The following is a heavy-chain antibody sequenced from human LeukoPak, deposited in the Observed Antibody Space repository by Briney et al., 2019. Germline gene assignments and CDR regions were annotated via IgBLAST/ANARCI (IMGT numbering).Heavy chain of an antibody. D-gene: IGHD3-22*01. CDR2: IYSDGST. Sequence: GGSLRLSCAASGFTFSNAWMSWVRQAPGKGLEWVSVIYSDGSTYYADFVKGRFTISRDNSKNTLYPQMNSLRAEDTAVYYCARAGGGTYYYDSSGYSGAFDIWGQGTMVTVSS. V-gene: IGHV3-53*01. J-gene: IGHJ3*02. CDR3: ARAGGGTYYYDSSGYSGAFDI. CDR1: GFTFSNAW.